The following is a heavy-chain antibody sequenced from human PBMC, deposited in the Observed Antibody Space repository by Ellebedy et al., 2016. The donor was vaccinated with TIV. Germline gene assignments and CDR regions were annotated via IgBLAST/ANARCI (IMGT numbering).Heavy chain of an antibody. CDR3: ARGLCGGGNCYSADYFDY. V-gene: IGHV4-34*01. CDR2: INHGGST. J-gene: IGHJ4*02. CDR1: GGSFSDYY. D-gene: IGHD2-15*01. Sequence: SETLSLTXAVYGGSFSDYYWNWIRQPPGKGLEWIGEINHGGSTNYNPSLESRLTVSIDTPKNQFSLKLTSLTAADTAVYFCARGLCGGGNCYSADYFDYWGQGTLVTVSS.